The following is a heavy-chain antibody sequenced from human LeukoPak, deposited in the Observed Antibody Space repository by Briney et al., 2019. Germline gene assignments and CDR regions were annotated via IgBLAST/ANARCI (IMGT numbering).Heavy chain of an antibody. Sequence: ASVKVSCKASGYTFISYGINWVRPAPGQGLEWMGWISAYDGDTNYAHKFQGRVTMTTDTSTSTAYMELRSLRSDDTAVYYCARDVPGIAVAGDDYWGQGTLVTVSS. J-gene: IGHJ4*02. CDR2: ISAYDGDT. V-gene: IGHV1-18*01. CDR3: ARDVPGIAVAGDDY. CDR1: GYTFISYG. D-gene: IGHD6-19*01.